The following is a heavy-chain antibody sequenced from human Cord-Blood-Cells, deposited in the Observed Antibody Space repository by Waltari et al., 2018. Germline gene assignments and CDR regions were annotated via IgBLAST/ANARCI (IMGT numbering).Heavy chain of an antibody. Sequence: LVQSGAEAKKPGASVTVSCKASGYTFTSYGISWVRQASAQGLEWMGWIRAYNGNTNYAQKFQGRGTMTQYTSTSTAYMELRCLRSDDTAVYYCARFTSYYVDYVEAPGTYYYYYYMDVWGKGTTVTVSS. CDR1: GYTFTSYG. D-gene: IGHD4-17*01. J-gene: IGHJ6*03. V-gene: IGHV1-18*04. CDR2: IRAYNGNT. CDR3: ARFTSYYVDYVEAPGTYYYYYYMDV.